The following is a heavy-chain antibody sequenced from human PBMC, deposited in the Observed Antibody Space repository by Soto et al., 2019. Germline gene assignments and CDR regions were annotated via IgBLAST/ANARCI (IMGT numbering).Heavy chain of an antibody. J-gene: IGHJ3*02. CDR3: AVVGGELLDAFDI. CDR2: VYYSGST. Sequence: QVQLQESGPGLVKPSQTLSLTCTVSGGSISSGGYYWSWIRQHPGKGLEWIGYVYYSGSTYYNPSFKSRVTISVDMSKNQFALKLSSVTAADTAGYYCAVVGGELLDAFDIWGQGTMVTVSS. D-gene: IGHD1-26*01. CDR1: GGSISSGGYY. V-gene: IGHV4-31*03.